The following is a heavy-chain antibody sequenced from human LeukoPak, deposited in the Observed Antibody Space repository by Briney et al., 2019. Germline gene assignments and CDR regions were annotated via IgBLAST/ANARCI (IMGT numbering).Heavy chain of an antibody. Sequence: GGSLRLSCAASGFTFSSYAMSWVRQAPEKGLEWVSAISGSGGSTYYADSVKGRFTISRDNSKNTLYLQMNSLRAEDTAVYYCAKDRQRFAAAGTTFDYWGQGTLVTVSS. D-gene: IGHD6-13*01. CDR1: GFTFSSYA. V-gene: IGHV3-23*01. CDR2: ISGSGGST. CDR3: AKDRQRFAAAGTTFDY. J-gene: IGHJ4*02.